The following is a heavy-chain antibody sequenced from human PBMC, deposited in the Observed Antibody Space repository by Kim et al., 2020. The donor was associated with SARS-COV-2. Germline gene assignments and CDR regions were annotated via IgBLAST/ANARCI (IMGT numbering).Heavy chain of an antibody. CDR2: IWYDGSNK. CDR1: GFTFSSYG. D-gene: IGHD5-18*01. J-gene: IGHJ6*02. CDR3: ARVDADTGGDKYYYYGMDV. Sequence: GGSLRLSCAASGFTFSSYGMHWVRQAPGKGLEWVAVIWYDGSNKYYADSVKGRFTISRDNSKNTLYLQMNSLRAEDTAVYYCARVDADTGGDKYYYYGMDVWGQGTTVTVSS. V-gene: IGHV3-33*01.